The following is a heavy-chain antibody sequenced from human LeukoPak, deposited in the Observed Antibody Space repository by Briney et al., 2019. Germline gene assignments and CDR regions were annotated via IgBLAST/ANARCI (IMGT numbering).Heavy chain of an antibody. CDR3: ARDPSDYYDSSGYPDY. CDR1: GYTFTSYY. V-gene: IGHV1-46*01. Sequence: ASVKVSCKASGYTFTSYYMHWVRQAPGQGLEWMGIINPSGGSTSYAQKFQGRVTMTRDTSTSTVYMELSSLRSEDTAVYYCARDPSDYYDSSGYPDYWGQGTLVTVSS. D-gene: IGHD3-22*01. CDR2: INPSGGST. J-gene: IGHJ4*02.